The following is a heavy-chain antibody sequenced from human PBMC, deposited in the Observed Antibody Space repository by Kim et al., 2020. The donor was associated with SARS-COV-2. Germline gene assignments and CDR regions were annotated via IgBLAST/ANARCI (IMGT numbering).Heavy chain of an antibody. D-gene: IGHD3-10*01. CDR3: ARKRGGSGSYHYDY. Sequence: GGSLRLSCAASGFTFSSYEMNWVRQAPGKGLEWVSYISSSGSTIYYADSVKGRFTISRDNAKNSLYLQMNSLRAEDTAVCYCARKRGGSGSYHYDYWGQGTLVTVSS. CDR2: ISSSGSTI. J-gene: IGHJ4*02. CDR1: GFTFSSYE. V-gene: IGHV3-48*03.